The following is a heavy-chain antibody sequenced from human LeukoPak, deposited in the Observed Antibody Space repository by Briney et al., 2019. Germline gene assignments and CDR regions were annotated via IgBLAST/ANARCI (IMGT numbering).Heavy chain of an antibody. Sequence: PSETLSLTCTVSGGSISSGGYYWSWIRQPPGKGLEWIGYIYHSGSTYYNPSLKSRVTISVDRSKNQFSLKLSSVTAADTAVYYCAREVDTAMAGGFDYWGQGTLVTVSS. CDR1: GGSISSGGYY. CDR3: AREVDTAMAGGFDY. D-gene: IGHD5-18*01. J-gene: IGHJ4*02. CDR2: IYHSGST. V-gene: IGHV4-30-2*01.